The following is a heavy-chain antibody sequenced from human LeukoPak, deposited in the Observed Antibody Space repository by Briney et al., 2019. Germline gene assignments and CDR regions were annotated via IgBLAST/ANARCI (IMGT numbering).Heavy chain of an antibody. Sequence: ASVKVSCKASGYTFTSYYMHWVRQAPGQGLEWMGIINPSGGSTSYAQKFQGRVTMTRDMSTSTVYMELSSLRSEDTAVYYCARGRDIVVVPAATDFDYWGQGTLVTVSS. V-gene: IGHV1-46*01. J-gene: IGHJ4*02. D-gene: IGHD2-2*01. CDR2: INPSGGST. CDR1: GYTFTSYY. CDR3: ARGRDIVVVPAATDFDY.